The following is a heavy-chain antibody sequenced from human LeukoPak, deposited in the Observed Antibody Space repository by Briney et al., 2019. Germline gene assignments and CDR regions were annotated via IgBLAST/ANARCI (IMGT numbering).Heavy chain of an antibody. CDR2: ISYDGSNK. Sequence: GGSLGLSCAASGFTFSSYAMHWVRQAPGKGLEWVAVISYDGSNKYYADSVKGRFTISRDNSKNTLYLQMNSLRAEDTAVYYCARSAGYCSSTSCYYYDYWGQGTLVTVSS. CDR3: ARSAGYCSSTSCYYYDY. D-gene: IGHD2-2*01. CDR1: GFTFSSYA. V-gene: IGHV3-30*04. J-gene: IGHJ4*02.